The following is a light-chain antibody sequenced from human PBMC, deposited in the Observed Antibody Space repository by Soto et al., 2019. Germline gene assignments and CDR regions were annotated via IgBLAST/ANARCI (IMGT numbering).Light chain of an antibody. Sequence: EIVMTQSPATLSVSPGERATLSCRASQSIGSNLAWYRQKPGQAPRLLIYGASTRATDIPARISGTGSGTEFTLTISSLQSEDFAVYYCQQYNNWPVLLTFGGGTKVEIK. J-gene: IGKJ4*01. CDR1: QSIGSN. CDR3: QQYNNWPVLLT. V-gene: IGKV3-15*01. CDR2: GAS.